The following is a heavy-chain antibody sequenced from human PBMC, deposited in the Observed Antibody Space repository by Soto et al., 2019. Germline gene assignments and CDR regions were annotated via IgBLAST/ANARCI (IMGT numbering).Heavy chain of an antibody. V-gene: IGHV4-30-2*01. CDR3: ASAGGLGAVAADY. CDR1: GGSISSGGYS. CDR2: IYHSGST. J-gene: IGHJ4*02. Sequence: SETLSHTCTVSGGSISSGGYSWSWIRQPPGKGLEWIGYIYHSGSTYYNPSLKSRVTISVDRSKNQFSLKLSSVTAADTAVYYCASAGGLGAVAADYWGQGTLVTVSS. D-gene: IGHD6-19*01.